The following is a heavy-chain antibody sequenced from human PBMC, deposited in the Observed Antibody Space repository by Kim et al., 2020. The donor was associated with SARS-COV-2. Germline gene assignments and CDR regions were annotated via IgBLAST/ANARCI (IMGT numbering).Heavy chain of an antibody. CDR3: ARGFDVRGVIHFDY. V-gene: IGHV4-59*01. CDR1: GGSISSYY. Sequence: SETLSLTCTVSGGSISSYYWSWIRQPPGKGLEWIGYIYYSGSTNYNPSLKSRVTISVDTSKNQFSPKLSSVTAADTAVYYCARGFDVRGVIHFDYWGQGTLVTVSS. CDR2: IYYSGST. D-gene: IGHD3-10*02. J-gene: IGHJ4*02.